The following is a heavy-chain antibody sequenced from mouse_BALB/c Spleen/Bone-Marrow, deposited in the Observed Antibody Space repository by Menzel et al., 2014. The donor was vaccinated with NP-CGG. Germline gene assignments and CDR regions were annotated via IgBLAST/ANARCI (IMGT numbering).Heavy chain of an antibody. V-gene: IGHV7-1*02. J-gene: IGHJ3*01. Sequence: EVKLVESGGGLVQPGSSLRLSCATSGFTFSDFYMEWVRQPPGKRLEWIAASRNKANDYITEYSASVKGRFIVSRDTSQSILYLQMNALRAEDTAIYYCARGSYGSAFAYWGQGTLVTVSA. D-gene: IGHD1-1*01. CDR1: GFTFSDFY. CDR2: SRNKANDYIT. CDR3: ARGSYGSAFAY.